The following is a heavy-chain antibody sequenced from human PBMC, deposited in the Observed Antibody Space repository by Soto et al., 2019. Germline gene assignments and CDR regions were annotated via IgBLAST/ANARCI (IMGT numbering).Heavy chain of an antibody. Sequence: GASVKVCCKISGDTLTGLSIHWVRQAPGKGLEWMGGFDPEGGEAIYAQNWPGRVTVTEDTVKDTAYMELRCLKADDTAVYYCATPTPHRGDMISNINFDFWGQGTPVTVSS. CDR3: ATPTPHRGDMISNINFDF. CDR1: GDTLTGLS. V-gene: IGHV1-24*01. CDR2: FDPEGGEA. D-gene: IGHD3-10*01. J-gene: IGHJ4*02.